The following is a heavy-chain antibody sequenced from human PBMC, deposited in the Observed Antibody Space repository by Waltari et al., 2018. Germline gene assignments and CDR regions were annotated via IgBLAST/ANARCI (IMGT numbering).Heavy chain of an antibody. CDR2: THDSGVH. V-gene: IGHV4-34*02. J-gene: IGHJ5*02. D-gene: IGHD6-19*01. CDR3: TRGAAKAVAGTFWFDP. Sequence: QVQLQQWGAGLLKPSETLSLTCGVYGGSLSGYYWSWIRQPPGRGLEWIGETHDSGVHNYNPSRKNRLTISMDMSKNQFSLRLSAVTAADTAAYYCTRGAAKAVAGTFWFDPWGQGTLVTVSS. CDR1: GGSLSGYY.